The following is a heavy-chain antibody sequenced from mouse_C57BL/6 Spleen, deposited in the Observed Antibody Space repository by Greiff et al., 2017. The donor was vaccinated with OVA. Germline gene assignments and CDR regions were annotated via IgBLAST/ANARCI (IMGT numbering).Heavy chain of an antibody. Sequence: QVKLKQSGAELVKPGASVQISCKASGYAFSRYWMNWVKQRPGKGLEWIGPIYPGDGDPNYNGQLKGKATLTADKSSSTAYMQLSSLTSEDSAVYFCARYDGYYWYFDVWGTGTTVTVSS. D-gene: IGHD2-2*01. V-gene: IGHV1-80*01. CDR2: IYPGDGDP. CDR1: GYAFSRYW. J-gene: IGHJ1*03. CDR3: ARYDGYYWYFDV.